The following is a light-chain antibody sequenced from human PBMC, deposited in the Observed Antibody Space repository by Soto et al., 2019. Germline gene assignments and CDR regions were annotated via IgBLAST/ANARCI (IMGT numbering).Light chain of an antibody. J-gene: IGKJ5*01. CDR3: QQYGSSPIT. Sequence: EIVLTQSPATLSLSPGERATLSCRDSQSVSSSYLAWYQQKPGQAPRLLIYAASSRATGIPDRFSGSGSGTDFTLTISRLEPEDFAVYYCQQYGSSPITFGQGTRLEIK. CDR2: AAS. CDR1: QSVSSSY. V-gene: IGKV3-20*01.